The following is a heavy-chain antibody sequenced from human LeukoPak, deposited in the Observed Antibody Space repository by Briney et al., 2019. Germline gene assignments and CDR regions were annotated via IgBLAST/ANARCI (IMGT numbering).Heavy chain of an antibody. V-gene: IGHV2-70*01. Sequence: SGPTLVKPTQTLTLTCTFSGFSLSTSGMCVSWIRQPPGKALEWLALIDWDDDKYYSTSLKTRLTISKDTSKNQVVLTMTNMDPVDTATYYCALSPVVAATQGWFDPWGQGTLVTVSS. D-gene: IGHD2-15*01. CDR3: ALSPVVAATQGWFDP. CDR2: IDWDDDK. J-gene: IGHJ5*02. CDR1: GFSLSTSGMC.